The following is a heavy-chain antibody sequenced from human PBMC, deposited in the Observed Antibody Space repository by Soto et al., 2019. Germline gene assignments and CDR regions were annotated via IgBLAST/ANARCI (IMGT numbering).Heavy chain of an antibody. CDR2: ISGSGGST. Sequence: EVQLLESGGGLVQPGGSLRLSCAASGFTFRSYAMSWVRQAPGKGLEWVSAISGSGGSTYYADSVKGRFTISRDNSKNTIDLQMKFRGGEDTAVYYCAKDLERYCSSTICYLFPPGYYGMDVCGQGSTVTVSS. V-gene: IGHV3-23*01. D-gene: IGHD2-2*01. CDR3: AKDLERYCSSTICYLFPPGYYGMDV. CDR1: GFTFRSYA. J-gene: IGHJ6*02.